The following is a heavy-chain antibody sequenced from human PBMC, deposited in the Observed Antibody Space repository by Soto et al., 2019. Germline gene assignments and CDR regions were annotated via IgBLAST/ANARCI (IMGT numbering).Heavy chain of an antibody. D-gene: IGHD6-13*01. CDR3: ARGSYSSSWTTNYYYYYGMDV. CDR1: GGSISSYY. V-gene: IGHV4-59*01. CDR2: IYYSGST. Sequence: SQTLSLTCTVAGGSISSYYWSWIRQPPGKGLERIGYIYYSGSTNYNPSLKIRVTISVDTSKNQFSLKLSSVTAADTAVYYCARGSYSSSWTTNYYYYYGMDVWGQGTTVTASS. J-gene: IGHJ6*02.